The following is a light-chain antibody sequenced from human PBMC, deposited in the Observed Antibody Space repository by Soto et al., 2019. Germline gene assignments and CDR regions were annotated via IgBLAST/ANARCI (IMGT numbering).Light chain of an antibody. CDR3: QFYGDPPKT. CDR1: QSVSSNF. Sequence: EIVLTQSPGTLSLSPGERGTLSCRASQSVSSNFLAWYHQKPGQAPRLLIFDASTRATGIPDRFTGRGSGTDFTLTISRLEPEDFAVYYCQFYGDPPKTFGQGTKVEIK. CDR2: DAS. V-gene: IGKV3-20*01. J-gene: IGKJ1*01.